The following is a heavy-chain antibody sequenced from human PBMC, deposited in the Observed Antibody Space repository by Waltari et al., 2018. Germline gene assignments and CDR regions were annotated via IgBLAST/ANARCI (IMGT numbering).Heavy chain of an antibody. D-gene: IGHD2-15*01. Sequence: EVQLVESGGGLVQPGGSLRLSCAASGFTFSSYWMHWVRQVPGKGLVWVSAITSDGGMTRYADAVKDRFTISRDNAKNTLYLQMNSLRADDTAVYYCASHRPGGYGMDVWGHGTTVTVSS. J-gene: IGHJ6*02. CDR1: GFTFSSYW. V-gene: IGHV3-74*01. CDR2: ITSDGGMT. CDR3: ASHRPGGYGMDV.